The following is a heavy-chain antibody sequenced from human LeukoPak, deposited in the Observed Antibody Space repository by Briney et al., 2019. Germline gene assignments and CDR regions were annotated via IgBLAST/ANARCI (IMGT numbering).Heavy chain of an antibody. J-gene: IGHJ3*02. CDR3: ARDGYLGRWAFDI. CDR1: GGSISSSNW. D-gene: IGHD5-18*01. V-gene: IGHV4-4*02. CDR2: IYHSEST. Sequence: SGTLSLTCAVSGGSISSSNWWSWARQPPGKGLEWIGEIYHSESTNYNPSLKSRVTISVDKSKNQFSLKLSSVTAADTAVYYCARDGYLGRWAFDIWGQGTMVTVSS.